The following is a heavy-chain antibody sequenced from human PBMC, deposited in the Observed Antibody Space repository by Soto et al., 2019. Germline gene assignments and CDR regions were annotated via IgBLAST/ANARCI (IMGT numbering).Heavy chain of an antibody. Sequence: QLQLQESGPGLVKPSETLSLTCTVSGGSISSSSYYWGWIRQPPGKGLEWIGSIYYSGSTYYNPSLKSRVTISVDTAKNQFSLKPSSVTAADTAVYYCEAGSSSWPLYFDYWGQGTLVTVSS. CDR1: GGSISSSSYY. V-gene: IGHV4-39*01. CDR2: IYYSGST. D-gene: IGHD6-13*01. J-gene: IGHJ4*02. CDR3: EAGSSSWPLYFDY.